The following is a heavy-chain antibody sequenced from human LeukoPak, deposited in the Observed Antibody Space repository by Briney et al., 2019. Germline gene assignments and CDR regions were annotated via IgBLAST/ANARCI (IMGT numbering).Heavy chain of an antibody. CDR2: IYHSGST. CDR1: GGSISSSNW. D-gene: IGHD6-19*01. J-gene: IGHJ4*02. V-gene: IGHV4-4*02. Sequence: SETLSLTCAVSGGSISSSNWWSWVRQPPGKGLEWIGEIYHSGSTNYNPSLKSRVTISVDTSKNQFSLKLSSVTAADTAVYYCARAVSLFGRGWYSTFDYWGQGTLVTASS. CDR3: ARAVSLFGRGWYSTFDY.